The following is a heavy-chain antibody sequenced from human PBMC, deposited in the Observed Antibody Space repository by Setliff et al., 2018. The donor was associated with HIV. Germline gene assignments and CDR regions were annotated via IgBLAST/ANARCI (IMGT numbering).Heavy chain of an antibody. CDR3: AKDMEYDTSVYYHWYFDL. CDR2: IRYDGSNK. J-gene: IGHJ2*01. V-gene: IGHV3-30*02. CDR1: GFTFISYG. Sequence: QSGGSLRLSCAVSGFTFISYGMYWVRQAPGKGLEWVAFIRYDGSNKYYAGSVKGRFTISRDNSKNTLHLQMNSLRAEDTALYYCAKDMEYDTSVYYHWYFDLWGRGALVTVSS. D-gene: IGHD3-22*01.